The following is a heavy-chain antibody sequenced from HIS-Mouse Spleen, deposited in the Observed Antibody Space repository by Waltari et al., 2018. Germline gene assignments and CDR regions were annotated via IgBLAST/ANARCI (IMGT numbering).Heavy chain of an antibody. CDR3: ATRSSSWYAFDI. CDR2: ISYDGSNK. CDR1: GFTFSSYA. V-gene: IGHV3-30*04. J-gene: IGHJ3*02. Sequence: QVQLVESGGGVVQPGRSLRLSCAASGFTFSSYAMHWVRQAPGKGREWVAVISYDGSNKYYADSVKGRFTISRDNSKNTLYLQMNSLRAEDTAVYYCATRSSSWYAFDIWGQGTMVTVSS. D-gene: IGHD6-13*01.